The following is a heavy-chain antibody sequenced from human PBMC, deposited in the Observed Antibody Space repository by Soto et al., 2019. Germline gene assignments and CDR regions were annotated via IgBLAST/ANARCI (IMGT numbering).Heavy chain of an antibody. J-gene: IGHJ5*02. V-gene: IGHV4-59*01. D-gene: IGHD2-15*01. CDR3: AGSSRNWFDP. CDR1: GGSISSYY. CDR2: IYYSGST. Sequence: QVQLQESGPGLVKPSETLSLTCTVSGGSISSYYWSWIRQPPGKGLERIGYIYYSGSTNYNPSLKSRVTISVDTSKNQFSLKLSSVTAADSAVYYCAGSSRNWFDPWGQGTLVTVSS.